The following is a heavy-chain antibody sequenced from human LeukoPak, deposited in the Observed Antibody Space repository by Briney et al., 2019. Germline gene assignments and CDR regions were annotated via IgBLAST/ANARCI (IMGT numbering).Heavy chain of an antibody. D-gene: IGHD2-15*01. V-gene: IGHV3-30-3*01. J-gene: IGHJ3*02. CDR2: ISYDGSNK. CDR1: GFTFSSYY. Sequence: GGSLRLSCTASGFTFSSYYMNWVRQAPGKGLEWVAVISYDGSNKYYADSVKGRFTISRDNSKNTLYLQMDSLRAEDTAVYYCATDIVVVVAAPDAFDIWGQGTMVTVSS. CDR3: ATDIVVVVAAPDAFDI.